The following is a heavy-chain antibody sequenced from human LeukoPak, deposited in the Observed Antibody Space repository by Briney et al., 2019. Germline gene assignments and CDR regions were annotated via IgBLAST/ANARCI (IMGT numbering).Heavy chain of an antibody. D-gene: IGHD6-13*01. J-gene: IGHJ6*03. CDR1: GYTFTSYD. V-gene: IGHV1-8*01. CDR3: ARDQGSSWYKNYYYMDV. CDR2: MNPNSGNT. Sequence: ASVKVSCKASGYTFTSYDINWVRQATGQGLEWMGWMNPNSGNTGYAQKFQGRVTMTTDTSTSTAYMELRSLRSDDTAVYYCARDQGSSWYKNYYYMDVWGKGTTVTVSS.